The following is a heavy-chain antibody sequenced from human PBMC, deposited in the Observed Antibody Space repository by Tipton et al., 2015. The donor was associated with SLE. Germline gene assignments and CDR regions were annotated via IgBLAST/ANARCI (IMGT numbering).Heavy chain of an antibody. CDR2: IHYNGTA. V-gene: IGHV4-31*03. D-gene: IGHD2-2*01. CDR3: ARTAVLAAIMMDV. CDR1: GGSISSNNFS. Sequence: TLSLTCTVSGGSISSNNFSWSWLRPHPGKGMEWIAYIHYNGTAFYNPSLKSRVTISVDTSKNQFSLRLTSVTAADTAVYYCARTAVLAAIMMDVWGQGTTVTVSS. J-gene: IGHJ6*02.